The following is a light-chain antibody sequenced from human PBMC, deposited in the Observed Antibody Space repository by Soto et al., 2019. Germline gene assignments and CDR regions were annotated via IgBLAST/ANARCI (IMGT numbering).Light chain of an antibody. CDR2: WAS. J-gene: IGKJ4*01. CDR1: QSVLYSSNSANY. CDR3: QQYYSSPPA. Sequence: DIVMTQSPDSLAVSLGERATINCKSSQSVLYSSNSANYLAWYQQKPGQPPKLLIYWASTRESGVPDRFSGSGSRTDFSLTISSLQAEDVAVYYCQQYYSSPPAFGGGTKVEIK. V-gene: IGKV4-1*01.